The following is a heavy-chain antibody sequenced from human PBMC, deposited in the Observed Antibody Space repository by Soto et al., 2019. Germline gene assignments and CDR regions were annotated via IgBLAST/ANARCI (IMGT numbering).Heavy chain of an antibody. CDR1: GYTFTNYG. CDR2: ISAYNGNT. Sequence: QVQLVQSGAEMGQPGASVKVSCKASGYTFTNYGITWVRQAPGQGLEWMGWISAYNGNTNYEQKFQDRVTMTTDTSTSTAYMEVRSLRYDDAAVYYCEIDTTVGSDALDIWGQGTMVTVSS. CDR3: EIDTTVGSDALDI. V-gene: IGHV1-18*01. D-gene: IGHD4-17*01. J-gene: IGHJ3*02.